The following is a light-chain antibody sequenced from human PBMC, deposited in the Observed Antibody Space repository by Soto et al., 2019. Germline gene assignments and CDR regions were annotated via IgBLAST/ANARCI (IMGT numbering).Light chain of an antibody. CDR3: SSYARNRDVL. CDR2: EVS. J-gene: IGLJ2*01. V-gene: IGLV2-8*01. Sequence: QSALTQPPSASGSPGQSVAISCTGTSSDVGVYSYVSWYQQHPGKAPQLMIYEVSKRPLGVPDRFSGSKSGNTASLTVSGLQAEDEADYYCSSYARNRDVLFGGGTQLPVL. CDR1: SSDVGVYSY.